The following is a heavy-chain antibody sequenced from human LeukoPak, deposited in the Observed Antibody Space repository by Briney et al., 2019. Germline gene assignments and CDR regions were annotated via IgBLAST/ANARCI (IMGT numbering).Heavy chain of an antibody. Sequence: SVKVSCKASGGTFSSYAISWVLQAPGQGLEWMGGIIPIFGTANYAQKFQGRVTITADESTSTAYMELSSLRSEDTAVYYCALKYCSSTSCYRRNYYYYMDVWGKGTTVTVSS. D-gene: IGHD2-2*01. V-gene: IGHV1-69*13. CDR2: IIPIFGTA. J-gene: IGHJ6*03. CDR3: ALKYCSSTSCYRRNYYYYMDV. CDR1: GGTFSSYA.